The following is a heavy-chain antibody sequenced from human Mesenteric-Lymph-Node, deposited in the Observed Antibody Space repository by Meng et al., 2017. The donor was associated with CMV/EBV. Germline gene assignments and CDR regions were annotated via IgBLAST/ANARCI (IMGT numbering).Heavy chain of an antibody. V-gene: IGHV3-21*01. J-gene: IGHJ4*02. CDR1: GFTFSSYS. CDR3: ARDGVGYCSSTSCLSPFDY. CDR2: ISSSSSYI. Sequence: GESLRLSCAASGFTFSSYSMNWVRQAPGKGLEWVSSISSSSSYIYYADSVKGRFTISRDNAKNSLYLQMNSLRAEDTAVYYCARDGVGYCSSTSCLSPFDYWGQGTLVTVSS. D-gene: IGHD2-2*03.